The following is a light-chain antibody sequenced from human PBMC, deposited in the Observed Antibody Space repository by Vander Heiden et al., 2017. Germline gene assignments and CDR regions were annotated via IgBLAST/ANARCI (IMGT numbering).Light chain of an antibody. Sequence: DIQMTQSPSSLSASVGDRVTITCQASQDISNYLNWYQQKPGKAPKLLIYDASNVETGVPSRCSGSGYGTDFTFTISSRQPEDIATYYCQQDDNLPSLTFGPGTKVDIK. CDR1: QDISNY. V-gene: IGKV1-33*01. CDR2: DAS. J-gene: IGKJ3*01. CDR3: QQDDNLPSLT.